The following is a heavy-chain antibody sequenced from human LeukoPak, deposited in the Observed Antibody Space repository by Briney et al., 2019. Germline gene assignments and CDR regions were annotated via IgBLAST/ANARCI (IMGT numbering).Heavy chain of an antibody. CDR3: ARDTQGVRGLIRDPDY. Sequence: SVKVSFKASGYTFTSYDISWVRQAPGQGLEWMGWMNPNSGDTGYAQKFQGRVTMTRNTSISTAYMELSSLRSEDTAVFYCARDTQGVRGLIRDPDYWGQGTLVTVSS. D-gene: IGHD3-10*01. V-gene: IGHV1-8*01. J-gene: IGHJ4*02. CDR2: MNPNSGDT. CDR1: GYTFTSYD.